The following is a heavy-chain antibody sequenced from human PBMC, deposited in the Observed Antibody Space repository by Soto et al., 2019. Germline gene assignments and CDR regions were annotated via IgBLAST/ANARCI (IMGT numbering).Heavy chain of an antibody. Sequence: ASVKVSCKASGYTFTSYYMHWVRQAPGQGLEWMGIINPSGGSTSYAQKFQGRVTMTRDTSASTVYMELSSLRSEDTAVYYCARDRGDVGYCSSTSCYRWGYYYYYGMDVWGQGTTVTVSS. CDR3: ARDRGDVGYCSSTSCYRWGYYYYYGMDV. V-gene: IGHV1-46*01. CDR1: GYTFTSYY. D-gene: IGHD2-2*02. J-gene: IGHJ6*02. CDR2: INPSGGST.